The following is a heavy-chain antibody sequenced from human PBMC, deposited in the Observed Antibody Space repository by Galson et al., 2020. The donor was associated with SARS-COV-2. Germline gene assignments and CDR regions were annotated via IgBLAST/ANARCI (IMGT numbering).Heavy chain of an antibody. CDR3: ARSRQDVTMIVVAITAYYHYMDV. Sequence: SETLSLTCAVYAGSFSDYYWSWIRQSPGKGLEWIGEINHSGSNKSSTSLKSRVTIAVDTSKNQFSLKLTSMTAADTAVYYCARSRQDVTMIVVAITAYYHYMDVWSKGTTVTISS. D-gene: IGHD3-22*01. J-gene: IGHJ6*03. V-gene: IGHV4-34*01. CDR2: INHSGSN. CDR1: AGSFSDYY.